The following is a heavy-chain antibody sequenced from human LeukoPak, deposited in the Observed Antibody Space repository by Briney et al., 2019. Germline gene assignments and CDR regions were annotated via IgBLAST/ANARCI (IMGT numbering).Heavy chain of an antibody. D-gene: IGHD5-18*01. CDR2: ISSSNSYI. Sequence: NTGGSLRLSCAASGFTFSSYSMNWVRQAPGKGLEWVSSISSSNSYIYYADSVKGRFTISRDNAKNSLYLQMNSLRAEDTAVYYCARGDSYGTYFDYWGQGTLVTVSS. CDR1: GFTFSSYS. CDR3: ARGDSYGTYFDY. J-gene: IGHJ4*02. V-gene: IGHV3-21*01.